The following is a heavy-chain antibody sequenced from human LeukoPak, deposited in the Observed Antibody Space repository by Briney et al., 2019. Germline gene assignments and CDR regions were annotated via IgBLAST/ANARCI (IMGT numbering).Heavy chain of an antibody. J-gene: IGHJ4*02. V-gene: IGHV3-53*01. Sequence: GGSLRLSCAVSGFAVSDSYVTWVRQAPGKGLEWVSVIYSGGGTFYADSVKGRFIISRDNSKNTLYLQMSSLRAEDTAVYYCARAGGLRIAVAPIDCWGQGTLVTVSS. CDR1: GFAVSDSY. D-gene: IGHD6-19*01. CDR3: ARAGGLRIAVAPIDC. CDR2: IYSGGGT.